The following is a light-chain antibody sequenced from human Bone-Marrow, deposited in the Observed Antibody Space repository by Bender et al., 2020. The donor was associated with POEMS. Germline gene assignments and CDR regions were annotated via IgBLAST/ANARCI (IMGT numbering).Light chain of an antibody. Sequence: QSALTQPASVSGSPGQSITISCTGTSSDVGTYNYVSWYQQHPGKAPKLMIYHVTSRPSGISNRFSGSKSGNTASLTISGLQAEDEADYYCSSYTRSSTRVFGTGTKVTVL. V-gene: IGLV2-14*01. CDR3: SSYTRSSTRV. CDR1: SSDVGTYNY. J-gene: IGLJ1*01. CDR2: HVT.